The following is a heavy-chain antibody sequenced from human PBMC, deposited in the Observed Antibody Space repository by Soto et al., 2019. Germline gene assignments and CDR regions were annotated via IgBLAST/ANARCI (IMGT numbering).Heavy chain of an antibody. CDR2: INHSGST. J-gene: IGHJ6*02. CDR3: ARGYYYYDSRLNGMDV. CDR1: GGSFSGYY. V-gene: IGHV4-34*01. D-gene: IGHD3-22*01. Sequence: SETLSLTCAVYGGSFSGYYWSWIRQPPGKGLEWIGEINHSGSTNYNPSLKSRVTISVDTSKNQFSLKLSSVTAADTAVYYCARGYYYYDSRLNGMDVWGQGTTVNVSS.